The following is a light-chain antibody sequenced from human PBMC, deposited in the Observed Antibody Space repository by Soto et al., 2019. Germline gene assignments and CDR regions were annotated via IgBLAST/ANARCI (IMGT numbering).Light chain of an antibody. CDR1: QSVSSSF. J-gene: IGKJ4*01. Sequence: EIVLTQSPGTLSLSPGERATLSCRASQSVSSSFLAWYQQKPGQAPRLLIYGASSRATGIPDRFSGSGSGTDFTLNISRLEPEDVAVYYCQQDGSSPLTFGGGTKVEIK. V-gene: IGKV3-20*01. CDR2: GAS. CDR3: QQDGSSPLT.